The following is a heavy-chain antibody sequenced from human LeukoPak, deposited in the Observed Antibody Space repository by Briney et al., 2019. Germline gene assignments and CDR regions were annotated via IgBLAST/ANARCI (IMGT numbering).Heavy chain of an antibody. CDR2: ISAYNGNT. V-gene: IGHV1-18*01. CDR1: GYTFTSYG. D-gene: IGHD6-13*01. Sequence: ASVKVSCKASGYTFTSYGISWVRQAPGQGLEWMGWISAYNGNTNYAQKLQGRVTMTTDTSTSTAYMELRSLRSDDTAVYYCARVCGGYSSSWYVCPADGFDYWGQGTLVTVSS. J-gene: IGHJ4*02. CDR3: ARVCGGYSSSWYVCPADGFDY.